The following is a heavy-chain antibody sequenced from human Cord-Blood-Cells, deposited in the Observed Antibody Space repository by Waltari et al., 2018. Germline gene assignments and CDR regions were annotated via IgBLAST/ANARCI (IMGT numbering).Heavy chain of an antibody. J-gene: IGHJ4*02. CDR1: GFTFSSYA. Sequence: QVQLVESGGGVVQPGRSLRLSCAASGFTFSSYAMHWVRQAPGKGLEWVAVISYDGSNRYYADSVKGRFTISRDNSKNTLYLQMNSLRAEDTAVYYCVRDSVRILTGSGADYWGQGTLVTVSS. CDR3: VRDSVRILTGSGADY. D-gene: IGHD3-9*01. V-gene: IGHV3-30*04. CDR2: ISYDGSNR.